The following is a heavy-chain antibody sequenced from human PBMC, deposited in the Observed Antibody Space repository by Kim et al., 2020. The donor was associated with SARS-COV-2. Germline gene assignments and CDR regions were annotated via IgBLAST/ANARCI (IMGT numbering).Heavy chain of an antibody. CDR2: IYYSGST. D-gene: IGHD4-17*01. J-gene: IGHJ6*03. CDR1: GGSISSYY. CDR3: ARRLATVTTGTWYYYYYYMDG. V-gene: IGHV4-59*08. Sequence: SETLSLTCTVSGGSISSYYWSWIRQPPGKGLEWIGYIYYSGSTNYNPSLKSRVTISVDTSKNQFSLKLSSVTAADTAVYYCARRLATVTTGTWYYYYYYMDGWGKGTALTAS.